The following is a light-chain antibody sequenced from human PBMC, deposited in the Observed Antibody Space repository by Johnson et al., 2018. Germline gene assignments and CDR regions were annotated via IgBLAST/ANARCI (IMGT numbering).Light chain of an antibody. CDR3: GTWDSSLSVGNV. CDR1: SSNIGNNY. V-gene: IGLV1-51*02. J-gene: IGLJ1*01. Sequence: QSVLTQPPSVSAAPGQKVTISCSGSSSNIGNNYVSWYQQLPGTAPKLLIYENNKRPSGIPDRFSGSKSGTSATLGITGLQTGDEADYYCGTWDSSLSVGNVVGTGTNVTVL. CDR2: ENN.